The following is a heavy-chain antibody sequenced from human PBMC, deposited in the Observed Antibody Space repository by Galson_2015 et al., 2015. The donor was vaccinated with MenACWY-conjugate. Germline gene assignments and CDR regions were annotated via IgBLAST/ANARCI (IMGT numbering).Heavy chain of an antibody. J-gene: IGHJ4*02. CDR3: TADYCSGGSCRED. V-gene: IGHV3-15*01. Sequence: KSKSDGGTADYAAPVKGRFTISRDDSKSTLYLEMNSLKSEDTAVYYCTADYCSGGSCREDWGQGTLVAVSS. D-gene: IGHD2-15*01. CDR2: KSKSDGGTA.